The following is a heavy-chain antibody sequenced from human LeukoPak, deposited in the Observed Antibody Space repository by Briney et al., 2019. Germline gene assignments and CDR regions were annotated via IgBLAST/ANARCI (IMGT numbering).Heavy chain of an antibody. CDR3: AKDFRLLGVVAAHGGFDY. CDR2: ISWNSGSI. Sequence: GRSLRLSCATSGFPFGVYAMQWVPPAPGKGLGWVLGISWNSGSIGYADSVKGRFTISRDNAKNSLYLQMNSLRAEDTALYYCAKDFRLLGVVAAHGGFDYWGQGTLVTVSS. V-gene: IGHV3-9*01. CDR1: GFPFGVYA. D-gene: IGHD2-15*01. J-gene: IGHJ4*02.